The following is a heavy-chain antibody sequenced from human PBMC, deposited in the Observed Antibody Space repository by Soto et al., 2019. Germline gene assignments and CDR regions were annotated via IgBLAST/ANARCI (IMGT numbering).Heavy chain of an antibody. J-gene: IGHJ5*02. CDR1: GYTFTSYG. CDR3: ARLVQLERRRTNWFDP. D-gene: IGHD1-1*01. CDR2: ISAYNGNT. Sequence: ASVKVSCKASGYTFTSYGISWVRQAPGQGLEWMGWISAYNGNTNYAQKLQGRVTMTTDTSTSTAYMELRSLRSDDTAVYYCARLVQLERRRTNWFDPWGQGTLVTVSS. V-gene: IGHV1-18*01.